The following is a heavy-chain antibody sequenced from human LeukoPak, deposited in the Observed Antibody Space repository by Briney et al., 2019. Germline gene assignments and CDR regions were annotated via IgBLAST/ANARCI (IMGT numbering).Heavy chain of an antibody. J-gene: IGHJ6*02. CDR3: ARVYSSGWYPDYYYYYGMDV. CDR1: GGTFSSYA. D-gene: IGHD6-19*01. CDR2: IIPIFGTA. V-gene: IGHV1-69*01. Sequence: SVKVSCKASGGTFSSYAISWVRQAPGQGHEWMGGIIPIFGTANYAQKFQGRVTITADESTSTAYMELSSLRSEDTAVYYCARVYSSGWYPDYYYYYGMDVWGQGTTVTVSS.